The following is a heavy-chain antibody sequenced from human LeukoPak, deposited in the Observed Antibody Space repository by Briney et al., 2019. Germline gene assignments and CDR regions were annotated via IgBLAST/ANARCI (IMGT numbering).Heavy chain of an antibody. V-gene: IGHV3-30*03. CDR1: GFTFSSYG. Sequence: GRSLRLSCAASGFTFSSYGMHWVRQAPGKGLEWVAVISYDGSNKYYADSVKGRFTISRDNSKNTLYLQMNSLRAEDTAVYYCARPTVTTDYWGQGTLVTVSS. J-gene: IGHJ4*02. D-gene: IGHD4-17*01. CDR2: ISYDGSNK. CDR3: ARPTVTTDY.